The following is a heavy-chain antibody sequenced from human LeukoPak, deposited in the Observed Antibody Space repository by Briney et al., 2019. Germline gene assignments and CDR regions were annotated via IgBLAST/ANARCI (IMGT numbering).Heavy chain of an antibody. D-gene: IGHD6-13*01. CDR2: VDHTGST. CDR3: ARGRVSSSTWYSTYYYFFYMDF. CDR1: DDSITMYY. Sequence: ASETLSLTCTVSDDSITMYYWTWIRQPPGKGLEWIGYVDHTGSTKFNPSLNGRVSISRDTSKNFFSLRLRSVTAADTAVYFCARGRVSSSTWYSTYYYFFYMDFWGKGTTVTVSS. V-gene: IGHV4-59*01. J-gene: IGHJ6*03.